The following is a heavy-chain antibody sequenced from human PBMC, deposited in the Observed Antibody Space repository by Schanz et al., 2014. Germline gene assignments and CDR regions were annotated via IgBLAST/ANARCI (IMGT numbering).Heavy chain of an antibody. CDR2: INNSGTT. Sequence: QVQLQESGPGLVKPSGTLSLTCAVSGGFISSINWWSWVRQSPGTGLEWIGEINNSGTTNYNPSLKSRVTISLDKSKRQVSLTLNAVTAADTAVYYCARDERDLPRSLFVFWGQGTLVTVSS. V-gene: IGHV4-4*02. CDR3: ARDERDLPRSLFVF. J-gene: IGHJ4*02. CDR1: GGFISSINW. D-gene: IGHD2-2*01.